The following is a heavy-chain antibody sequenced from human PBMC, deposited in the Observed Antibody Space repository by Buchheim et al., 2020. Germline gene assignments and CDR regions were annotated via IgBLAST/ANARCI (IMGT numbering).Heavy chain of an antibody. J-gene: IGHJ4*02. Sequence: QVQLQQWGAGLVKPSETLSLTCTVSGGSISSYYWSWIRQPPGKGLEWIGYIYYSGSTNYNPSLKSRVTISVDTSKNQFSLKLSSVTAADTAVYYCARLPWGGGNSEAYWGQGTL. V-gene: IGHV4-59*01. D-gene: IGHD4-23*01. CDR3: ARLPWGGGNSEAY. CDR2: IYYSGST. CDR1: GGSISSYY.